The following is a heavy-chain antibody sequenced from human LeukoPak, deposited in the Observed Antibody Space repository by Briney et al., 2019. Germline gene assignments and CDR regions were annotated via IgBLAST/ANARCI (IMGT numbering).Heavy chain of an antibody. J-gene: IGHJ4*02. CDR3: AKAPPLYDSSGYTTRFDY. D-gene: IGHD3-22*01. CDR1: GFTFSSYA. Sequence: GESLKISCAASGFTFSSYAMSWVRQAPGKGLEWVSAISGSGGSTYYADSVKGRFTISRDNSKNTLYLQMNSLRAEDTAVYYCAKAPPLYDSSGYTTRFDYWGQGTLVTVSS. V-gene: IGHV3-23*01. CDR2: ISGSGGST.